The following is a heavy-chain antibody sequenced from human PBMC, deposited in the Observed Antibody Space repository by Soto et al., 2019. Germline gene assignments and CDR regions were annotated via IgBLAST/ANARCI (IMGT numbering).Heavy chain of an antibody. CDR3: ARGQYCTNGVCYSSHYYYYMDV. V-gene: IGHV4-34*01. CDR2: INHSGST. Sequence: SETLSLTCAVYDGSFSGYYWSWIRQPPGKGLEWIGEINHSGSTNYNPSLKSRVTISVDTSKNQFSLKLSSVTAADTAVYYCARGQYCTNGVCYSSHYYYYMDVWGKGTTLTVSS. CDR1: DGSFSGYY. D-gene: IGHD2-8*01. J-gene: IGHJ6*03.